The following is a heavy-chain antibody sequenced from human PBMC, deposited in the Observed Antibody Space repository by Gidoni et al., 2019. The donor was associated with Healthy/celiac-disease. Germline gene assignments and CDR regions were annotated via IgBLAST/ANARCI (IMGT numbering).Heavy chain of an antibody. Sequence: QVQLQESGPGLVKPSQTLSLTCTVSGGSIRSGGYYWSWIRQHPGKGLEWIGYIYYSGSTYYNPSLKSRVTISVDTSKNQFSLKLSSVTAADTAVYYCARDESGGRLGRGAFDIWGQGTMVTVSS. D-gene: IGHD3-10*01. CDR2: IYYSGST. J-gene: IGHJ3*02. CDR1: GGSIRSGGYY. CDR3: ARDESGGRLGRGAFDI. V-gene: IGHV4-31*03.